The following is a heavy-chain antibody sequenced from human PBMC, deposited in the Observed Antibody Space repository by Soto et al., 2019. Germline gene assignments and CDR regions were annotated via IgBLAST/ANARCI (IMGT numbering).Heavy chain of an antibody. CDR2: IIPIFGTA. Sequence: SVKVSCKASGGTFSSYAISWVRQAPGQGLEWMGGIIPIFGTANYAQKFQGRATITADESTSTAYMELSSLRSEDTAVYYCARGSYYYDSSGSYYYGMDVWGQGTTVTVSS. CDR3: ARGSYYYDSSGSYYYGMDV. V-gene: IGHV1-69*13. J-gene: IGHJ6*02. CDR1: GGTFSSYA. D-gene: IGHD3-22*01.